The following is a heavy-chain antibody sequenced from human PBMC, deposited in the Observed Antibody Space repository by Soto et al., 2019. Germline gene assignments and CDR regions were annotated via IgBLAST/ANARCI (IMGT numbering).Heavy chain of an antibody. J-gene: IGHJ4*02. CDR3: ARETSFSSGLTDY. V-gene: IGHV3-74*01. D-gene: IGHD3-22*01. CDR1: GFTFSRYW. CDR2: INGDGNIT. Sequence: EVQLVESGGGSVQPGGSLRLSCSASGFTFSRYWMHWFRQFPGKGLQWVSHINGDGNITNYADSVSGRFTTSRDNAKSTLYLQMSSLRADDTSVYYCARETSFSSGLTDYWGQGTLVTVSS.